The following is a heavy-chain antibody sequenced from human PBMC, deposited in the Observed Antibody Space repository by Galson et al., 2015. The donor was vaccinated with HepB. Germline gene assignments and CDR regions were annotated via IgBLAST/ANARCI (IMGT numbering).Heavy chain of an antibody. Sequence: SVKVSCKASGGTFSGYAISWVRQAPGQGLEWMGGIIPIFGPANYAQKFQGRVTITADESTSTAYMELSSLRSEDTAVYYCAREGIRAMIVVADFGENWFDPWGQGTLVTVSS. D-gene: IGHD3-22*01. J-gene: IGHJ5*02. V-gene: IGHV1-69*13. CDR2: IIPIFGPA. CDR1: GGTFSGYA. CDR3: AREGIRAMIVVADFGENWFDP.